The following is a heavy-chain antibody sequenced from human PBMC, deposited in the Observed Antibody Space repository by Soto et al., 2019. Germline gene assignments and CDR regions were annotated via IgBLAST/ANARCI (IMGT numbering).Heavy chain of an antibody. CDR3: AKGPIAARRYYYYGMDV. CDR2: ISYDGSNK. J-gene: IGHJ6*02. D-gene: IGHD6-6*01. CDR1: GFTFSSYG. Sequence: QVQLVESGGGVVQPGRSLRLSCAASGFTFSSYGMHWVRQAPGKGLEWVAVISYDGSNKYYADSVKGRFTISRDNSKNTLYLQMNSLRAEDTAVYYCAKGPIAARRYYYYGMDVWGQGTTVTVS. V-gene: IGHV3-30*18.